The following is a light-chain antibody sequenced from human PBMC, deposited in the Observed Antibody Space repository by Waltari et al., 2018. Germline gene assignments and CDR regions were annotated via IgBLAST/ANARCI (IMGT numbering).Light chain of an antibody. CDR1: QSGDKY. CDR3: QAWDSSTAV. Sequence: SYELTRPPSVSVSPGQTASITCSGDQSGDKYACWYQQKPGQSPVLVIYQDSKRPSGIPERFSGSNSGNTATLTISGTQAMDEADYYCQAWDSSTAVFGGGTKLTVL. J-gene: IGLJ2*01. CDR2: QDS. V-gene: IGLV3-1*01.